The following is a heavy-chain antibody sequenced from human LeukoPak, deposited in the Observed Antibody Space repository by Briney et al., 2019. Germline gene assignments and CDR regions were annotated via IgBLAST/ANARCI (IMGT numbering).Heavy chain of an antibody. V-gene: IGHV3-7*01. Sequence: PGGSLRLSCAASGFPFSTYWMSWARQAPGKGLEWVANINQDGTEKYYVDSVKGRFTISRDYAKNSLYLQMNSLRVEDTAVYYCAKVAKYYYGPETYYFFEQWGQGTPVTASS. J-gene: IGHJ4*02. D-gene: IGHD3-10*01. CDR1: GFPFSTYW. CDR3: AKVAKYYYGPETYYFFEQ. CDR2: INQDGTEK.